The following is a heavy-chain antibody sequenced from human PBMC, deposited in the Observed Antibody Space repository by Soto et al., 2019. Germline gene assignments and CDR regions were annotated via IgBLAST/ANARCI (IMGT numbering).Heavy chain of an antibody. D-gene: IGHD1-1*01. CDR3: ARIPGTGTYYYYYYMDV. CDR2: ISAYIGNT. CDR1: GYTFTSYG. Sequence: ASVKVSCKASGYTFTSYGISWVRQAPGQGLEWMGWISAYIGNTNYAQKLQGRVTMTTDTSTSTAYMELRSLRSDDTAVYYCARIPGTGTYYYYYYMDVWGKGTTVTVSS. V-gene: IGHV1-18*01. J-gene: IGHJ6*03.